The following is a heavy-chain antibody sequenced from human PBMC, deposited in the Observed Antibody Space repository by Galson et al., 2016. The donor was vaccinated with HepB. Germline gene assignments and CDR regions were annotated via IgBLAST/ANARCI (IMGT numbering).Heavy chain of an antibody. CDR3: TRDGYNHIAFDI. CDR2: SSGTGATT. CDR1: GFSLETYA. Sequence: SLRLSCAASGFSLETYAMSWVRQAPGKGLEWVSSSSGTGATTYYADSVKGRFTISRDNLRNTLYLQLDSLRAEDTALYYCTRDGYNHIAFDIWGRGTMVTVSS. J-gene: IGHJ3*02. D-gene: IGHD5-24*01. V-gene: IGHV3-23*01.